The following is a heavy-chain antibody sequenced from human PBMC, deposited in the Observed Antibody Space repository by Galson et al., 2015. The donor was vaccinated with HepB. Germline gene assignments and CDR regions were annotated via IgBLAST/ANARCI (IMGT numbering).Heavy chain of an antibody. Sequence: SLRLSCAASGFTFSGYSMNWVRQAPGKGLEWVSSISDRSTYIFYADSVKGRFTTSRDNSKNTLYLQMNSLRAEDTAVYYCARTVGYYYDSSGYLGYWGQGTLVTVSS. V-gene: IGHV3-21*01. CDR2: ISDRSTYI. CDR3: ARTVGYYYDSSGYLGY. CDR1: GFTFSGYS. J-gene: IGHJ4*02. D-gene: IGHD3-22*01.